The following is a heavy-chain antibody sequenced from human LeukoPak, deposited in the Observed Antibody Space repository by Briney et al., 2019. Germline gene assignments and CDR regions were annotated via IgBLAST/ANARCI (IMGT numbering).Heavy chain of an antibody. CDR1: GFTFSSYS. CDR3: ARDPDQRMYYFDY. J-gene: IGHJ4*02. D-gene: IGHD2-15*01. Sequence: TGGSLRLSCAASGFTFSSYSMNWVRQAPGKGLEWVSSLSSSSSYIYYADSVKGRFTISRDNAKNSLYLQMNSLRAEDTAVYYCARDPDQRMYYFDYWGQGTLVTVSS. V-gene: IGHV3-21*01. CDR2: LSSSSSYI.